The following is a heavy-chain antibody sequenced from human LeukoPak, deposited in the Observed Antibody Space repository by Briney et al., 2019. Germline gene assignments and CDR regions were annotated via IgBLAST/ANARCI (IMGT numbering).Heavy chain of an antibody. Sequence: PGGSLRLSCAASGFTFSSYAMGWVRQAPGKGLEWISAITGSGGSTYYADSVKGRFTISRDNAKNMLYLQMSSLRAEDTALYHCAKVHGAPFWGQGTLVTVSS. CDR3: AKVHGAPF. CDR2: ITGSGGST. J-gene: IGHJ4*02. V-gene: IGHV3-23*01. D-gene: IGHD4-17*01. CDR1: GFTFSSYA.